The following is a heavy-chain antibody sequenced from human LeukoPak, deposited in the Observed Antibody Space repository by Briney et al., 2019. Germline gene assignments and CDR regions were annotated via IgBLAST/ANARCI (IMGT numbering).Heavy chain of an antibody. V-gene: IGHV3-43*02. D-gene: IGHD2-21*01. Sequence: GGSLRLSCPVSGLTLPGYAMHRGRQAPGKGLEWVSLISRNGYSTYYADSIKGRFTISRDNSRNSLYLQMNSLRSDDTALYYCSKEIPESRYSPLCGQASLFIVSS. CDR2: ISRNGYST. CDR3: SKEIPESRYSPL. J-gene: IGHJ4*01. CDR1: GLTLPGYA.